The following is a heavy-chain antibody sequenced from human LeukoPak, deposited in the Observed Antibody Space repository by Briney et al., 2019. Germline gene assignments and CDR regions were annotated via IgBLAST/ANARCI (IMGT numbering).Heavy chain of an antibody. CDR1: GGTFSSYA. Sequence: SVKVSCKASGGTFSSYAISWVRQAPGQGLEWMGGITPVFGTAHYAQQFQGRVTITADESTSTAYLGLSSLRSGDTAVYYCARDSSEFRSLIPHWGQGTLVTVSS. D-gene: IGHD2-21*01. CDR3: ARDSSEFRSLIPH. V-gene: IGHV1-69*01. CDR2: ITPVFGTA. J-gene: IGHJ1*01.